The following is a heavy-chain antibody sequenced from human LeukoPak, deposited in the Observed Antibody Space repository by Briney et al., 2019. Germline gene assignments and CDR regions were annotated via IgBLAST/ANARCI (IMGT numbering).Heavy chain of an antibody. J-gene: IGHJ4*02. CDR3: ARVAQLWATYFDY. Sequence: SQTLSLTCTVSGGSISSGDYYWRWIRQPPGKGLEWIGYIYYSGSTNYNPSLKSRVTISVDTSKNQFSLKLSSVTAADTAVYYCARVAQLWATYFDYWGQGTLVTVSS. CDR2: IYYSGST. CDR1: GGSISSGDYY. V-gene: IGHV4-61*08. D-gene: IGHD5-18*01.